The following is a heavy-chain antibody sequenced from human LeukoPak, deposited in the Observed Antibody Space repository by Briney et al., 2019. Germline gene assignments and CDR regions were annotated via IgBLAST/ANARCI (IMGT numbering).Heavy chain of an antibody. J-gene: IGHJ1*01. CDR3: ARALTTPTH. CDR2: INHSGST. V-gene: IGHV4-34*01. Sequence: SETLSLTCAVYGGSFSGYYWSWIRQPPGKGLEWIGEINHSGSTNYNPSLKSRVTISVDASKKQFSLKLTSVTAADTVVYYCARALTTPTHWGQGTLVTVSS. D-gene: IGHD4-17*01. CDR1: GGSFSGYY.